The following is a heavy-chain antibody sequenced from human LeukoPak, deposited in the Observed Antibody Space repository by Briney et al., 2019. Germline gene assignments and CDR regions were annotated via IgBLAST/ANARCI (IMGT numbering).Heavy chain of an antibody. CDR3: ARRGHGYGSPFDY. CDR2: IYSGGFT. V-gene: IGHV3-66*04. J-gene: IGHJ4*02. Sequence: GGSLRLSCAASGFNITSNYMNWVRQAPGKGLEWVAIIYSGGFTYYRDSVKGRFTISRDNSKNTLDLQMSSLRAEDTAVYYCARRGHGYGSPFDYWGQGTLVTVPS. CDR1: GFNITSNY. D-gene: IGHD5-18*01.